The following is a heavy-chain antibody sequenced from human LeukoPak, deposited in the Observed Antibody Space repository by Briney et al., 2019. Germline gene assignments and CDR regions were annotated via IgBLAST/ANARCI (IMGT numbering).Heavy chain of an antibody. CDR1: LWTLTRQD. CDR3: STAETNYYDSSGYYYAYFDS. CDR2: ISAYNGNT. V-gene: IGHV1-18*01. Sequence: AVKVSCKASLWTLTRQDLIWVGQAPGQGREGMGWISAYNGNTNYAQKLQGRVTITTDTSTSPAYMELKSLRSHHTAVSYCSTAETNYYDSSGYYYAYFDSWGQGTLVTVSS. J-gene: IGHJ4*02. D-gene: IGHD3-22*01.